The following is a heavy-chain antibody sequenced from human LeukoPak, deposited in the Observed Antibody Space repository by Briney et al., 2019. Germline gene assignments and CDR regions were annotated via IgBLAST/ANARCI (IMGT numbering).Heavy chain of an antibody. CDR3: ARSVRTWSWRFDP. Sequence: SETLSLTCAVYGGSFSGYYWSWIRQPPGKGLEWIGEINHSGSTNYNPSLKSRVTISVDTSKNQFSLKLSSVTAADTAVYYCARSVRTWSWRFDPWGQGTLVTVSS. CDR1: GGSFSGYY. J-gene: IGHJ5*02. V-gene: IGHV4-34*01. D-gene: IGHD3-10*01. CDR2: INHSGST.